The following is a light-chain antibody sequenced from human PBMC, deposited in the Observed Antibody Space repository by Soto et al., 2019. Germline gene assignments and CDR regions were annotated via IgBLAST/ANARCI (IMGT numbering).Light chain of an antibody. Sequence: DIQMTQSPSSLSASVGDRVTITCRASQGIVNYLAWYQHKPGKVPKLLIYGASTLQSGVPSRFSGGGSGTEFTLTISSLQPEDVATYYCQKYNSALFTFGPGT. CDR1: QGIVNY. CDR3: QKYNSALFT. J-gene: IGKJ3*01. CDR2: GAS. V-gene: IGKV1-27*01.